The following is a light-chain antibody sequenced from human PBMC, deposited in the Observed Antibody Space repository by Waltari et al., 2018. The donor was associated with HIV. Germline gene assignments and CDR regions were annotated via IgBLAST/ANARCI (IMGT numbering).Light chain of an antibody. CDR2: GVN. Sequence: LTQPPSASGSPGQSVTFSCTGTSRDVGAYNFVSWYQQHPGQAPKLIIYGVNQRPSGVPDRFSGSKSGNTASLTVSGLQADDEADYYCSSYAGPNHLLFGGGTRLTVL. J-gene: IGLJ2*01. CDR3: SSYAGPNHLL. V-gene: IGLV2-8*01. CDR1: SRDVGAYNF.